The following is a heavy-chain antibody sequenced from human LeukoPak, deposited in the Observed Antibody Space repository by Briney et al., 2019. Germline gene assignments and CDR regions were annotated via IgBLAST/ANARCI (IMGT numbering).Heavy chain of an antibody. Sequence: SETLSLTCAVYGGSFSGYYWSWIRQPAGKGLEWIGRIYTSGSTNYNPSLKSRVTISVDTSKNQFSLKLSSVTAADTAVYYCARAKSNNWNYGSNWFDPWGQGTLVTVSS. D-gene: IGHD1-7*01. V-gene: IGHV4-59*10. J-gene: IGHJ5*02. CDR1: GGSFSGYY. CDR3: ARAKSNNWNYGSNWFDP. CDR2: IYTSGST.